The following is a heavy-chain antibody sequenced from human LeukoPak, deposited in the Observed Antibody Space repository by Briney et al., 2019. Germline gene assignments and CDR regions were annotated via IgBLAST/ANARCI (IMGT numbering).Heavy chain of an antibody. J-gene: IGHJ3*02. V-gene: IGHV4-4*07. CDR3: AREKSSWSGLDAFDI. CDR2: INISGST. D-gene: IGHD6-13*01. CDR1: GGSISSDY. Sequence: SETLSLTRTVSGGSISSDYWSWIRQPAGKGLEWIGRINISGSTNYNPSLKSRVTMSVDTSKNQFSLKLSSVTAADTAVYYCAREKSSWSGLDAFDIWGQGTMVTVSS.